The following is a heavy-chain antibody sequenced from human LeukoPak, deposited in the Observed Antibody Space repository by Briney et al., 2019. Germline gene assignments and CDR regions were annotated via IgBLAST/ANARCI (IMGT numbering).Heavy chain of an antibody. J-gene: IGHJ5*02. CDR3: ARLMTTYSSGHDP. CDR1: GGTFSSYA. CDR2: IIPIFGTA. V-gene: IGHV1-69*05. D-gene: IGHD6-19*01. Sequence: SVKVSCKASGGTFSSYAISWVRQAPGQGLEWIGRIIPIFGTANYAQKFQGRVTITTDESTSTAYMELSSLRSEDTAVYYCARLMTTYSSGHDPWGQGTLVTVSS.